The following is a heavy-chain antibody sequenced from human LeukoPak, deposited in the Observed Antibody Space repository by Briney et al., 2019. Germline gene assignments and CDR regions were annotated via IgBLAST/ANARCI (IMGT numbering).Heavy chain of an antibody. CDR3: ARARTTWGSDAFDI. D-gene: IGHD3-16*01. Sequence: ASVKVSCKASGYTFTSYDINWVRQATGQGLEWMGWMNPNSGNTGYAQKFQGRVTITRNTSISTAYMELSSLRSEDTAVYYCARARTTWGSDAFDIWGQGTMVTVSS. V-gene: IGHV1-8*03. CDR2: MNPNSGNT. J-gene: IGHJ3*02. CDR1: GYTFTSYD.